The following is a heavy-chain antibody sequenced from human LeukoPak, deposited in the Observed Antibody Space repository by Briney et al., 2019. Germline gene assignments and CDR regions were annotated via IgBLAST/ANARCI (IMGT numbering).Heavy chain of an antibody. CDR1: GYTFSSYT. D-gene: IGHD3-9*01. CDR3: AKGDYDILTGYCSVDSMAFDY. J-gene: IGHJ4*02. Sequence: PGGSLRLSCAASGYTFSSYTMNWVRQAPGKGLEWVSAISGSGGSTYYADSVKGRFTISRDNSKNTLYLQMNSLRAEDTAVYYCAKGDYDILTGYCSVDSMAFDYWGQGTLVTVSS. CDR2: ISGSGGST. V-gene: IGHV3-23*01.